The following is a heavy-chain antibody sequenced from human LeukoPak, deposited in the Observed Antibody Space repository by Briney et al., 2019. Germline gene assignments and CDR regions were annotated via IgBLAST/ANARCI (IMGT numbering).Heavy chain of an antibody. CDR2: ISSSGSTI. Sequence: GGPLRLSCAASGFTFSIYEMNWVRRAPGKGLEWVSYISSSGSTIYYADSVKGRFTISRDNAKNSLYLQMNSLRAEDTAVYYCAELGITMIGGVWGKGTTVTISS. CDR3: AELGITMIGGV. CDR1: GFTFSIYE. J-gene: IGHJ6*04. D-gene: IGHD3-10*02. V-gene: IGHV3-48*03.